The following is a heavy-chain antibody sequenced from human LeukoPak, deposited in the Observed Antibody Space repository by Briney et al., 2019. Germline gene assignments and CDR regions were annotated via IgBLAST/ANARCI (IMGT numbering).Heavy chain of an antibody. CDR2: IKQDGSEK. Sequence: PGGSPRLSCAASGFTFSRYWMTWVRQTPGKGLEWVANIKQDGSEKKYVDSVKGRFTISRDNAKNSVYLQMNSLRAEDTAVYYCARIGYSSSSLDYWGQGTLVTVSS. V-gene: IGHV3-7*01. J-gene: IGHJ4*02. CDR3: ARIGYSSSSLDY. CDR1: GFTFSRYW. D-gene: IGHD4-4*01.